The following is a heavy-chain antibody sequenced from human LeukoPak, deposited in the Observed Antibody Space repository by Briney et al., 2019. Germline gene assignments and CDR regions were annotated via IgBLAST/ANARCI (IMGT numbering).Heavy chain of an antibody. CDR3: VKGSTDARPYYFDY. J-gene: IGHJ4*02. D-gene: IGHD5/OR15-5a*01. Sequence: GGSLRLSCAASGFSFSNYVMSWARQAPGKGLEWVTAINGGGSRTYYADSVKGRFTTFRDNSKNTLYLQMNSLRAEDTAVYYCVKGSTDARPYYFDYWGQGTLVTVSS. CDR1: GFSFSNYV. V-gene: IGHV3-23*01. CDR2: INGGGSRT.